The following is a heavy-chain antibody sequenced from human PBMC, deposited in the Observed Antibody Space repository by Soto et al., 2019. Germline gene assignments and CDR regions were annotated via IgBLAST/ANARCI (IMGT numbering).Heavy chain of an antibody. CDR1: GGSISSSSYY. CDR2: IYYSGST. V-gene: IGHV4-39*01. D-gene: IGHD3-16*02. Sequence: SETLSLTCTVSGGSISSSSYYWGWIRQPPGKGLEWIGSIYYSGSTYYNPSLKSRVTISVDTSKNQFSLKLSSVTAADTAVYYCARHPGEPSDYIWGSYRKGPLAFQHWGQGTLVTVSS. CDR3: ARHPGEPSDYIWGSYRKGPLAFQH. J-gene: IGHJ1*01.